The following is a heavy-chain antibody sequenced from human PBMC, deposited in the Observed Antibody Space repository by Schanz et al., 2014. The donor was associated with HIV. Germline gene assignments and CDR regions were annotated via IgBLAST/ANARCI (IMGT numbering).Heavy chain of an antibody. V-gene: IGHV3-33*03. CDR3: AKTSITLGMDV. D-gene: IGHD1-20*01. Sequence: QVQLVESGGGVVQPGRSLRLSCAASGFTFSSYGMHWVRQAPGKGLEWVAVIWYDGSNKYYADSVKGRFTISRVNSKNTLYLQMNRLRAEDTAIYYCAKTSITLGMDVWGQGTTVTVSS. CDR1: GFTFSSYG. CDR2: IWYDGSNK. J-gene: IGHJ6*02.